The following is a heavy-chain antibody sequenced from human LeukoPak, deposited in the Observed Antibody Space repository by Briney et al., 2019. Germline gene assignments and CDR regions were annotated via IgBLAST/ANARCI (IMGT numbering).Heavy chain of an antibody. J-gene: IGHJ5*01. CDR3: AKNYDFGTTNCLDS. CDR2: ISFDGSNK. V-gene: IGHV3-30-3*01. D-gene: IGHD1-1*01. Sequence: PGRSLRLSCATSGFTFRTYAMHWVRQAPGKGLECVAVISFDGSNKHYADSVQGRFTISRDNSNNTFFLQMNSLRAEDTAVYYCAKNYDFGTTNCLDSWGQGTLVTVSS. CDR1: GFTFRTYA.